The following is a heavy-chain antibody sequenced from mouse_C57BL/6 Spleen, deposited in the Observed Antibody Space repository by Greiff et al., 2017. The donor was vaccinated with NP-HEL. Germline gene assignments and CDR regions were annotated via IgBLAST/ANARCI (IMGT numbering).Heavy chain of an antibody. V-gene: IGHV5-4*01. CDR2: ISDGGSYT. J-gene: IGHJ2*01. CDR1: GFTFSSYA. D-gene: IGHD3-2*02. Sequence: DVMLVESGGGLVKPGGSLKLSCAASGFTFSSYAMSWVRQTPEKRLEWVATISDGGSYTYYPDNVKGRFTISRDNAKNNLYLQMSHLKSEDTAMYYCARDRQLRLQDYFDYWGQGTTLTVSS. CDR3: ARDRQLRLQDYFDY.